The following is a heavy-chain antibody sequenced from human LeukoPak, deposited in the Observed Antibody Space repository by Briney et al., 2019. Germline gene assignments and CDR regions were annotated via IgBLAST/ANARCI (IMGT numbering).Heavy chain of an antibody. CDR2: ISSSSSYI. CDR3: AKGLGITMIVVVITAFDY. CDR1: GFTFSSYS. D-gene: IGHD3-22*01. Sequence: GGSLRLSCAASGFTFSSYSMNWVRQAPGKGLEWVSSISSSSSYIYYADSVKGRFTISRDNSKNTLYLQMNSLRAEDTAVYYCAKGLGITMIVVVITAFDYWGQGTLVTVSS. J-gene: IGHJ4*02. V-gene: IGHV3-21*04.